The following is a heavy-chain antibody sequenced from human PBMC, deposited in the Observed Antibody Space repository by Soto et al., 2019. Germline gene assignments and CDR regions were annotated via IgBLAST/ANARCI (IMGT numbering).Heavy chain of an antibody. CDR3: ARGRSPTVVITSYYFDY. D-gene: IGHD3-22*01. Sequence: SETLSLTCAVYGGSFSGYYWSWIRQPPGKGLEWIGEINHSGSTNYNPSHKSRVTISVDTSKNQFSLKLSSVTAADTAVYYCARGRSPTVVITSYYFDYWGQGTLVTVSS. V-gene: IGHV4-34*01. CDR2: INHSGST. J-gene: IGHJ4*02. CDR1: GGSFSGYY.